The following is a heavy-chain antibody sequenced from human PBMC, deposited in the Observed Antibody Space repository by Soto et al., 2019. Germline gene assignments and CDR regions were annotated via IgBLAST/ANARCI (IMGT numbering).Heavy chain of an antibody. CDR3: ARCRRLGYCSGGSCLAPDAFDI. CDR1: GGSISSGGYY. Sequence: QVQLQESGPGLVKPSQTLSLTCTVSGGSISSGGYYWSWIRQHPGKGLEWIGYIYYSGSTYYNPSLKSRVTLSVDSAKNQFSLKLSSVTAADTAVDYCARCRRLGYCSGGSCLAPDAFDIWGQGTMVTVSS. CDR2: IYYSGST. J-gene: IGHJ3*02. V-gene: IGHV4-31*03. D-gene: IGHD2-15*01.